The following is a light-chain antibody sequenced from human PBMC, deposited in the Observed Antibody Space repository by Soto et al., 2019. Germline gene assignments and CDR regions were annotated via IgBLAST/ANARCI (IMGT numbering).Light chain of an antibody. J-gene: IGKJ1*01. CDR3: QQYNSYPWT. V-gene: IGKV1-5*03. Sequence: DIQMTQSPSTLSASVGDRVTITCRASQSISSWLAWYQQKPGQAPQLLIYTASSLESGVPSRFSGSGSGTEFTLTISSLQPDDFATYYCQQYNSYPWTFGQGTKVEIK. CDR2: TAS. CDR1: QSISSW.